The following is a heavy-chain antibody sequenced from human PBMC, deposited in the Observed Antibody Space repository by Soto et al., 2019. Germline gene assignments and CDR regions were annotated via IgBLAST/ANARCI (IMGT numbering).Heavy chain of an antibody. CDR3: AHRLLTVEYSCDAFDI. V-gene: IGHV2-5*01. CDR2: IYWNDDK. Sequence: SGPTLVKPTQTLTLTCTFSGFSLSTSGVGVGWIRQPPGKALEWLALIYWNDDKRYSPSLKSRLTITKDTSKNQVVLTMTNMDPVDTATYYCAHRLLTVEYSCDAFDIWGQGTMVTVSS. CDR1: GFSLSTSGVG. J-gene: IGHJ3*02. D-gene: IGHD2-15*01.